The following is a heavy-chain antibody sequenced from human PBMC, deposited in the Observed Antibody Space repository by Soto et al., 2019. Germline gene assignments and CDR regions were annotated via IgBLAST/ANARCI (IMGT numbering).Heavy chain of an antibody. CDR2: INPNSGGT. D-gene: IGHD3-22*01. V-gene: IGHV1-2*02. Sequence: ASVKVSCKSSGSTFTGYYMHWVRQARGQGLEWMGWINPNSGGTHYAQKFQGRVTMTRDTSISTAYMELSRLRSDDTAVYYCARDYDSGGSVTRFDSWGQGTLVTVSS. J-gene: IGHJ4*02. CDR1: GSTFTGYY. CDR3: ARDYDSGGSVTRFDS.